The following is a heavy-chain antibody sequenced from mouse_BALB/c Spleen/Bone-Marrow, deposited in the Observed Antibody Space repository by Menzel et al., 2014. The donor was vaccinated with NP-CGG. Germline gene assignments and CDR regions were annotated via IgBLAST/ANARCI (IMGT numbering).Heavy chain of an antibody. CDR3: ARSEDYGSSYVFAY. CDR2: INPYNDGT. D-gene: IGHD1-1*01. J-gene: IGHJ3*01. V-gene: IGHV1-14*01. CDR1: GYTFTSYV. Sequence: EVQLQQSGPELVKPGASVKMSCKASGYTFTSYVMHWVKRKPGQGLEWIGYINPYNDGTKYNEKFKGKATLTSDKSSSTAYMELSSLTSEDSAVYYCARSEDYGSSYVFAYWGQGTLVTVSA.